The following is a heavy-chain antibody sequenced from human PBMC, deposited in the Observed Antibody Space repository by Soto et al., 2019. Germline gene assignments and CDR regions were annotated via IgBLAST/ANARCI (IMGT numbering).Heavy chain of an antibody. CDR1: GYTFTAHA. CDR3: XXXXXXGPTDY. Sequence: QVQLVQSGAEEKKPGASVKVSCQASGYTFTAHAMHWVRQAPGQGLEWMGWINTGKGDTKYSQKFQGRVTITRDTSASTTYMXLXXLXXXXTAXXYXXXXXXXGPTDYWGQGTLVTVSS. V-gene: IGHV1-3*04. J-gene: IGHJ4*02. CDR2: INTGKGDT.